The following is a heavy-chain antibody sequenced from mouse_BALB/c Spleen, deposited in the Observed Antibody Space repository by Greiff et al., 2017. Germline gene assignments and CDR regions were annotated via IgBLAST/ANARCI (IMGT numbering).Heavy chain of an antibody. J-gene: IGHJ2*01. Sequence: EVKVVESGAELVKPGASVKLSCTASGFNIKDTYMHWVKQRPEQGLEWIGRIDPANGNTKYDPKFQGKATITADTSSNTAYLQLSSLTSEDTAVYYCARSEDYDEEGFDYWGQGTTLTVSS. CDR1: GFNIKDTY. CDR3: ARSEDYDEEGFDY. CDR2: IDPANGNT. V-gene: IGHV14-3*02. D-gene: IGHD2-4*01.